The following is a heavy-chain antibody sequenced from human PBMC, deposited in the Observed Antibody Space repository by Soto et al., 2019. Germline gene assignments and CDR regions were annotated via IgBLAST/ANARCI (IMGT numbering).Heavy chain of an antibody. V-gene: IGHV4-31*01. CDR2: IYFSGTT. J-gene: IGHJ5*02. Sequence: QVQLQESGPGLVKPSQTLSLTCTVSGGSISSGDYYWSWIRQHPGKGLEWIGTIYFSGTTYYNPSLKSLVTISVATSKNQFSFNLRTVTAADPAVYYCARRDRSGFSYWLDPWGQGTLVTVSS. D-gene: IGHD3-22*01. CDR1: GGSISSGDYY. CDR3: ARRDRSGFSYWLDP.